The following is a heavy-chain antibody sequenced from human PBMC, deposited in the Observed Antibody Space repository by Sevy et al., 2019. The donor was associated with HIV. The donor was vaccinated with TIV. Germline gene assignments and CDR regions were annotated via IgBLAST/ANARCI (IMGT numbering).Heavy chain of an antibody. J-gene: IGHJ4*02. Sequence: SETLSLTCAVYGGSFSGYYWSWIRQPPGKGLEWIGEINHSGSTNYNPSLKSRVTISVDTSKNQFSLKLSSVTAADTAVYYCARDPPILTGYYTRFWDYWGQGTLVTVSS. D-gene: IGHD3-9*01. CDR2: INHSGST. CDR3: ARDPPILTGYYTRFWDY. V-gene: IGHV4-34*01. CDR1: GGSFSGYY.